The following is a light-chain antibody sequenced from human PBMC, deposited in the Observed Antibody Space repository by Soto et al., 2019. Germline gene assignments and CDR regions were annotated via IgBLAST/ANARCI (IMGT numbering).Light chain of an antibody. CDR1: QSLLHRNGNNY. CDR3: MQALQIPWT. CDR2: LVS. V-gene: IGKV2-28*01. J-gene: IGKJ1*01. Sequence: EIVMTQSPLSLPVTPGEPASISCRSSQSLLHRNGNNYFNWYLQKPGQSPQLLIYLVSKRASGVPDRFSGSGSGTDFTLKISRVEAEDVGVYYCMQALQIPWTFGQGTRVEAK.